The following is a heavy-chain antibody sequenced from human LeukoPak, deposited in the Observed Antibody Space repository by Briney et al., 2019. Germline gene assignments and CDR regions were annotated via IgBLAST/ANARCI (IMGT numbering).Heavy chain of an antibody. D-gene: IGHD2-15*01. Sequence: GASVKVSCKASGYTFTDYYMHWVRQAPGQGLEWMGWINPNSGGTNYAQKFQGWVTMTRDTSISTAYMELSRLRSDDTAVYYCARSYCSGGSCYEYWGQGTLVTVSS. CDR2: INPNSGGT. CDR3: ARSYCSGGSCYEY. V-gene: IGHV1-2*04. CDR1: GYTFTDYY. J-gene: IGHJ4*02.